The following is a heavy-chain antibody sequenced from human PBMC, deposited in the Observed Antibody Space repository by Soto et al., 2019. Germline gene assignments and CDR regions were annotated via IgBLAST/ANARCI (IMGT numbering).Heavy chain of an antibody. CDR3: ARRMNFGRWEIVTTAWDY. CDR1: GFTFRSYA. Sequence: GGSLRLSCAASGFTFRSYAMSWVRQAPGKGLEWVSSISGSGVSTYYADSVKGRFTISRDNSKNTLYLQMNSLRASDTATYYCARRMNFGRWEIVTTAWDYWGQGTLVTVSS. V-gene: IGHV3-23*01. D-gene: IGHD4-17*01. CDR2: ISGSGVST. J-gene: IGHJ4*02.